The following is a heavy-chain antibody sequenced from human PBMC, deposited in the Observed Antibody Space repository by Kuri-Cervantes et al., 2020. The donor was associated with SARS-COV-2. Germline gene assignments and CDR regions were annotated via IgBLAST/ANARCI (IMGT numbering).Heavy chain of an antibody. D-gene: IGHD3-3*01. Sequence: GGSLRLSCAASGFTFSSYGMHWVRQAPGQGLEWMGWINPDSGGTNYAQKFQGRVTMTRDTSISTAYMELSRLRSDDTAVYYCARVRQNDFQAFDYWGQGTLVTVSS. CDR2: INPDSGGT. J-gene: IGHJ4*02. V-gene: IGHV1-2*02. CDR1: GFTFSSYG. CDR3: ARVRQNDFQAFDY.